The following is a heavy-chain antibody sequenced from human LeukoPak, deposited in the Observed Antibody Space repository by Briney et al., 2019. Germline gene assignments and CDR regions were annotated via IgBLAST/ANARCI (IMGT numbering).Heavy chain of an antibody. D-gene: IGHD1-26*01. Sequence: ASVKVSCKASGYTFINFYIHWVRQAPGQGLEWMGIINPSGGSATYAQKFQGRVTMTRDTSTSTVYMELSSLRSEDTAVYYCARMYSGSYDYWGQRTLVTVSS. J-gene: IGHJ4*02. CDR3: ARMYSGSYDY. CDR1: GYTFINFY. CDR2: INPSGGSA. V-gene: IGHV1-46*01.